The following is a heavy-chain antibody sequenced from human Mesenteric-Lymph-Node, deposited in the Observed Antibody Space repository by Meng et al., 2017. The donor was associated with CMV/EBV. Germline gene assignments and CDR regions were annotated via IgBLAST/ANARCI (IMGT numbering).Heavy chain of an antibody. D-gene: IGHD2-2*02. CDR1: GGTFSSYA. CDR2: IIPIFGTA. CDR3: AKALGYCSSTSCYRNYYYGMDV. Sequence: SVKVSCKASGGTFSSYAISWVRQAPGQGLEWMGGIIPIFGTANYAQKFQGRVTITTDESTSTAYMELSSLRSEDTAVYYCAKALGYCSSTSCYRNYYYGMDVWGQGNPGHRLL. V-gene: IGHV1-69*05. J-gene: IGHJ6*02.